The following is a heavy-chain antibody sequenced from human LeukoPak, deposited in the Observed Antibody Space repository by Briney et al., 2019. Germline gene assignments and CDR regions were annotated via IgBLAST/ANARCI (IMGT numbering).Heavy chain of an antibody. Sequence: PGGSLRLSCAASGFTFSDYYMSWIRQAPGKGLEWVSYISSSSSYTNYADSVKGRFTISRDDSKKTMYLQMNSLRAEDTAVYYCTKVASPGIAVAYIANYFDYWGQGALVTVSS. CDR2: ISSSSSYT. V-gene: IGHV3-11*05. CDR3: TKVASPGIAVAYIANYFDY. J-gene: IGHJ4*02. D-gene: IGHD6-19*01. CDR1: GFTFSDYY.